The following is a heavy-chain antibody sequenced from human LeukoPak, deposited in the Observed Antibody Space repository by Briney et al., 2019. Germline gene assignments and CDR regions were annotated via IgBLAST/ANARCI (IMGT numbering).Heavy chain of an antibody. Sequence: GASVKVSCKASGYSFTGYYIHWVRQAPGQGXEWMGWINPNRGGTNYAQKFQGRVTMTRDTSTTIAYMELSRLRSDDTAVYYCARVGVRACFDYRGQGTLVTVSS. J-gene: IGHJ4*02. V-gene: IGHV1-2*02. D-gene: IGHD3-10*01. CDR2: INPNRGGT. CDR1: GYSFTGYY. CDR3: ARVGVRACFDY.